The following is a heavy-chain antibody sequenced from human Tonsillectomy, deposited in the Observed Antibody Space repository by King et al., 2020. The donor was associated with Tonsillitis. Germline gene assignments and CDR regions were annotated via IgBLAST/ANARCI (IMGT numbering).Heavy chain of an antibody. CDR1: GFTFSSYS. D-gene: IGHD6-13*01. J-gene: IGHJ4*02. V-gene: IGHV3-48*01. CDR3: ARGRGYSSTWYELFFDH. Sequence: VQLVESGGGLVQPGGSLRLSCAASGFTFSSYSMNGVGQAPGKGLEWVSYISSSSSTIYYADSVKGRFTSSRDNAKNSLYLQMNSLRAEDTAVYYCARGRGYSSTWYELFFDHWGQGTLVTVSS. CDR2: ISSSSSTI.